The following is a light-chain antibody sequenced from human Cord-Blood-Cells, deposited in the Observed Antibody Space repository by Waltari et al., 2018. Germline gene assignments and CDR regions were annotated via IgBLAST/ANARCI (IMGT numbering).Light chain of an antibody. CDR1: SSDVGGYNY. V-gene: IGLV2-14*01. Sequence: QSALTQPASVSGSPGQSITISCTGTSSDVGGYNYVSGYQQHPGRAPKLMIYDVSNRPLGVANRLSGSESVSTAALTISGLQAEDEADYYFSAYTSSSTVVFGGVTKLTVL. J-gene: IGLJ2*01. CDR2: DVS. CDR3: SAYTSSSTVV.